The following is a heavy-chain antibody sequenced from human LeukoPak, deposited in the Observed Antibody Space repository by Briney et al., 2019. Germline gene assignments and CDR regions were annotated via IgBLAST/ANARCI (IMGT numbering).Heavy chain of an antibody. D-gene: IGHD3-22*01. CDR3: ASARVESVVTAIYFDY. V-gene: IGHV3-48*01. Sequence: PGGSLRLSCAASGFTLSSYSMNWVRQAPGKGLEWVSYISSSSSSIYYADSVKGRFTISRDNAKNSLYLQMNSLRAEDTAVYYCASARVESVVTAIYFDYWGQGTLVTVSS. J-gene: IGHJ4*02. CDR2: ISSSSSSI. CDR1: GFTLSSYS.